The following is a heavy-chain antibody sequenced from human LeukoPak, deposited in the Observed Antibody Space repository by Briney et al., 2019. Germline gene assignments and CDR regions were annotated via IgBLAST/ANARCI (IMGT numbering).Heavy chain of an antibody. J-gene: IGHJ4*02. CDR2: ISYDGSNK. CDR1: GFTFSDYY. V-gene: IGHV3-30*18. D-gene: IGHD2-15*01. Sequence: GGSLRLSCAASGFTFSDYYMSWIRQAPGKGLEWVAVISYDGSNKYYADSVKGRFTISRDNSKNTLYLQMNSLRAEDTAVYYCAKGSHPSGYFDYWGQGTLVTVSS. CDR3: AKGSHPSGYFDY.